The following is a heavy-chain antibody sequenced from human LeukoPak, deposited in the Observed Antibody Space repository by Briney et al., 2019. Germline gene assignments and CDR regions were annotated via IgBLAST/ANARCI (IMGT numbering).Heavy chain of an antibody. CDR1: GFTFSDYY. J-gene: IGHJ6*03. CDR3: AREAALLWSGVSYYYMDV. Sequence: PGGSLRLSCAASGFTFSDYYMSWIRQAPGKGLEWVSYISSSGSTIYYADSVKGRFTISRDNAKNSLYLQMNSLRAEDTAVYYCAREAALLWSGVSYYYMDVWGKGTTVTVSS. V-gene: IGHV3-11*04. CDR2: ISSSGSTI. D-gene: IGHD3-10*01.